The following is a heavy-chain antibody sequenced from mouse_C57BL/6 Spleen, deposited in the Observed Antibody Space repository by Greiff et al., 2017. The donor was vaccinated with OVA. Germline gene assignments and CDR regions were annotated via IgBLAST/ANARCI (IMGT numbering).Heavy chain of an antibody. CDR3: AKPNGSSLAWFAY. CDR2: IWGDGST. CDR1: GFSFTSYG. Sequence: QVQLKESGPGLVAPSQSLSITCTVSGFSFTSYGVSWVRQPPGKGLEWLGVIWGDGSTNYHSALISRLSISKDHSKSQVFLKLNSLQPDDTATYYCAKPNGSSLAWFAYWGQGTLVTVSA. J-gene: IGHJ3*01. D-gene: IGHD1-1*01. V-gene: IGHV2-3*01.